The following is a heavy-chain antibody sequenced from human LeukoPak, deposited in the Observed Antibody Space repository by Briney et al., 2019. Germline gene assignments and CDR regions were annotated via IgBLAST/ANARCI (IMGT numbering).Heavy chain of an antibody. Sequence: GASVKVSCKASGFTFTTSTMHWVRQARGQRLEWRGWIVVGTVNTRYAQNFQERVTITRDMSTGPTYMGLRSLTSDDTAVYYCLAETYILGTALFDIWGQGTRVTVSS. CDR3: LAETYILGTALFDI. CDR1: GFTFTTST. V-gene: IGHV1-58*02. CDR2: IVVGTVNT. J-gene: IGHJ3*02. D-gene: IGHD2-21*02.